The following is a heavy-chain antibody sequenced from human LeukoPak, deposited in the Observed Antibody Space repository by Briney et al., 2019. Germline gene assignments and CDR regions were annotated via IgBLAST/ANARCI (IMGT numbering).Heavy chain of an antibody. D-gene: IGHD2-15*01. CDR2: ISSNGGST. CDR1: GFTFSSYA. V-gene: IGHV3-64*04. J-gene: IGHJ4*02. CDR3: ARGYCSGGSCYDFDY. Sequence: GGSLRLSCSASGFTFSSYAMHWVRQAPGKGLEYVSAISSNGGSTYYADSVKGRFTISRDNSKNTLYLQMNSLRAEDTAVYYCARGYCSGGSCYDFDYWGQGTLVTVSS.